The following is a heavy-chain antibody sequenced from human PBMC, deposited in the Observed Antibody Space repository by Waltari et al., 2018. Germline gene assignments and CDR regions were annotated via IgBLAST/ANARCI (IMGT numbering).Heavy chain of an antibody. J-gene: IGHJ4*02. V-gene: IGHV3-23*03. CDR2: IYSGGST. CDR3: AKDSGDPYCGGDCYSYDY. D-gene: IGHD2-21*01. Sequence: EVQLLESGGGLVQPGGSLRLSCAASGFTFSSYAMSWVRQAPGKGLEWVSVIYSGGSTYYADSVKGRFTISRDNSKNTLYLQMNSLRAEDTAVYYCAKDSGDPYCGGDCYSYDYWGQGTLVTVSS. CDR1: GFTFSSYA.